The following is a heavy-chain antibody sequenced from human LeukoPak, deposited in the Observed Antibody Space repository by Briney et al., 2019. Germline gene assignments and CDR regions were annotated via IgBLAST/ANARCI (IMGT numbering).Heavy chain of an antibody. D-gene: IGHD2-21*01. CDR3: ARVPPPKNCGGDCYSTEIACYFDY. CDR1: GGTFSSYA. J-gene: IGHJ4*02. Sequence: ASVRVSCKASGGTFSSYAISWVRQAPGQGLEWMGGIIPILGTANYAQKFQGRATITTDESTSTAYMELSSLRSEDTAVYYCARVPPPKNCGGDCYSTEIACYFDYWGQGTLVTVSS. CDR2: IIPILGTA. V-gene: IGHV1-69*05.